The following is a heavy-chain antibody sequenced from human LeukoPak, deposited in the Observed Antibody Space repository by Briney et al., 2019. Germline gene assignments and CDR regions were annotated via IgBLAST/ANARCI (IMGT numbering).Heavy chain of an antibody. D-gene: IGHD5-18*01. V-gene: IGHV4-59*08. CDR3: ARQSRGYNYGVFDY. Sequence: SETLSLTCTVSGGSISSYFWSWIRQPPGKGLEWIGNIYHSGSTNYNPSLKSRVTISVDTSKNQFSLRLSSVTAADTDVYYCARQSRGYNYGVFDYWGQGTLVTVSS. J-gene: IGHJ4*02. CDR2: IYHSGST. CDR1: GGSISSYF.